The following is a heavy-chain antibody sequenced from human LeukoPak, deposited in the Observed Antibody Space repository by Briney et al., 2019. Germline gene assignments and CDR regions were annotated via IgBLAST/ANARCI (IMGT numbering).Heavy chain of an antibody. D-gene: IGHD5-12*01. CDR3: ARVRVATLDPREYYFDY. J-gene: IGHJ4*02. Sequence: SETLSLTCPVSGGSLTSYYWSWIRQPPGKGLEWIGYIYTSGSTNYNPSLKSRVTISVDTSKNQFSLKLSSVTAADTAVYYCARVRVATLDPREYYFDYWGQGTLVTVSS. CDR1: GGSLTSYY. CDR2: IYTSGST. V-gene: IGHV4-4*09.